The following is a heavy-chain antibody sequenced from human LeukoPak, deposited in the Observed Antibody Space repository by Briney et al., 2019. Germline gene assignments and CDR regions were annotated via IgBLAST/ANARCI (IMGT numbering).Heavy chain of an antibody. CDR1: GFTFSSYA. D-gene: IGHD4-17*01. CDR3: AKALDYVFYYGMDV. CDR2: ISGSGGST. V-gene: IGHV3-23*01. J-gene: IGHJ6*02. Sequence: GGSLRLSCAASGFTFSSYAMSWVRQAPGKGLEWVSAISGSGGSTYYADSVKGRFTISRDNPKNTLYLQMNSLRAEDTAVYYCAKALDYVFYYGMDVWGQGTTVTVSS.